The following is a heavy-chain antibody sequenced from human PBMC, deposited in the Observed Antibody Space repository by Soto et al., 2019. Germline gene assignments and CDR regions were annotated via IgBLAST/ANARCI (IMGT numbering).Heavy chain of an antibody. CDR2: INHSGST. V-gene: IGHV4-34*01. CDR3: ARRRVLRYIGFDP. CDR1: GGSFSGYY. Sequence: SETLSLTCAVYGGSFSGYYWSWIRQPPGKRLEWIGEINHSGSTNYNPSLKSRVTISVDTSKNQFSLKLSSVTAADTAVYYCARRRVLRYIGFDPWGQGTLVTVSS. J-gene: IGHJ5*02. D-gene: IGHD3-9*01.